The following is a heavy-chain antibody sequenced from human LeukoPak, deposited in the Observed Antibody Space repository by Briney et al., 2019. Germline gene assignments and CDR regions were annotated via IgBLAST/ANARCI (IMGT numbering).Heavy chain of an antibody. J-gene: IGHJ6*03. CDR2: ISSSGSTI. V-gene: IGHV3-11*04. D-gene: IGHD3-10*01. CDR3: ARAFNTMVRGVIQLYYYYYCMDV. Sequence: SGGSLRLSCAASGFTFSDYYMSWIRQAPGKGLEWVSYISSSGSTIYYADSVKGRFTISRDNAKNSLYLQMNSLRAEDTAVYYCARAFNTMVRGVIQLYYYYYCMDVWGKGTTVTVSS. CDR1: GFTFSDYY.